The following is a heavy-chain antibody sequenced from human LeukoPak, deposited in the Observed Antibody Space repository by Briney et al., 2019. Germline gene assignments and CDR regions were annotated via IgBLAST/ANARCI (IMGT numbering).Heavy chain of an antibody. V-gene: IGHV4-39*07. Sequence: SETLSLTCTVSGGSISSSSYYWGWIRQPPGKGLEWIGSIYYSGSTHYNPSLKSRVTISVDTSKNQFSLKLSSVTAADTAVYYCARGHQGSWGRFLEWLSQYYFDYWGQGTLVTVSS. CDR2: IYYSGST. CDR1: GGSISSSSYY. D-gene: IGHD3-3*01. J-gene: IGHJ4*02. CDR3: ARGHQGSWGRFLEWLSQYYFDY.